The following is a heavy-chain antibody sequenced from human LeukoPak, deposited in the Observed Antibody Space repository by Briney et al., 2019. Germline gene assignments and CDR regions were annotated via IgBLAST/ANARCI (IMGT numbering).Heavy chain of an antibody. CDR3: VRWSGSFGAGPYYYYGMDV. V-gene: IGHV4-34*01. D-gene: IGHD1-26*01. CDR1: GGSFSGYY. J-gene: IGHJ6*02. CDR2: IYYSGST. Sequence: SETLSLTCAVYGGSFSGYYWSWIRQPPGKGLEWIGSIYYSGSTYYNPSLKSRVTISVDTSKNQFSLKLSSVTAADTAVYYCVRWSGSFGAGPYYYYGMDVWGQGTTVTVSS.